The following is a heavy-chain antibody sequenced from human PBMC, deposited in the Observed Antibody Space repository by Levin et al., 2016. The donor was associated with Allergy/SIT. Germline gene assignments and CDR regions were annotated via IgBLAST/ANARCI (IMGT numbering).Heavy chain of an antibody. V-gene: IGHV3-9*01. D-gene: IGHD2-2*02. Sequence: LSLTCAASGFTFDDYAMHWVRQAPGKGLEWVSGISWNSGSIGYADSVKGRFTISRDNAKNSLYLQMNSLRAEDTALYYCAKGDCDSTSCYTDYWGQGTLVTVSS. CDR1: GFTFDDYA. CDR3: AKGDCDSTSCYTDY. J-gene: IGHJ4*02. CDR2: ISWNSGSI.